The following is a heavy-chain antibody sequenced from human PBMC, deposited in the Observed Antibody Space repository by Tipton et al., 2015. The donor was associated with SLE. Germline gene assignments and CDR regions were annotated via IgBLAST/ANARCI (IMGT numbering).Heavy chain of an antibody. D-gene: IGHD5-18*01. CDR3: ARVRPKYSYAVDY. V-gene: IGHV4-34*01. CDR2: INHSGST. CDR1: GGSFSDYY. Sequence: LRLSCAVYGGSFSDYYWTWIRQPPGKGLEWIGEINHSGSTNNNPSLKSRVTMSVDTSKNQFSLKLSSVTAADTAVYYCARVRPKYSYAVDYWGQGTLVTVSS. J-gene: IGHJ4*02.